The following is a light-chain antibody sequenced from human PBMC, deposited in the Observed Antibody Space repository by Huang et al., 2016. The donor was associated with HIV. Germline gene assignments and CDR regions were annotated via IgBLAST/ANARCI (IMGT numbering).Light chain of an antibody. CDR1: QSISTY. J-gene: IGKJ1*01. CDR3: QQSSSTPWT. V-gene: IGKV1-39*01. Sequence: DIQMTQSPSSLSASVGDRVTITCRASQSISTYFTWYQQKPGKAPKLLIYAASGLQSGVPSRFSGRGSGTDFTLTISGLQPEDFGTYYCQQSSSTPWTFGQGTKVEIK. CDR2: AAS.